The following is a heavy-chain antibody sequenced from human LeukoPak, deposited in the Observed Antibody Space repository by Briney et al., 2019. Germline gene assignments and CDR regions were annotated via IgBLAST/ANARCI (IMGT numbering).Heavy chain of an antibody. J-gene: IGHJ4*02. V-gene: IGHV4-39*01. Sequence: SETLSLTCTVSGGSISSSSYFWGWIRQPPGKGLEWIGSIYYSGSTYYNPSLKSRVTISVDTSKNQFSLKLRSVTAADTAVYYCARQISIDLIDYWGQGTLVTVSS. D-gene: IGHD6-6*01. CDR1: GGSISSSSYF. CDR3: ARQISIDLIDY. CDR2: IYYSGST.